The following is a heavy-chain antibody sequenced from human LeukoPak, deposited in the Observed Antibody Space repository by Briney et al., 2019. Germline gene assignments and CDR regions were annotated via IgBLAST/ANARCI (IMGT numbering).Heavy chain of an antibody. V-gene: IGHV3-23*01. CDR1: GYAFSTYW. J-gene: IGHJ4*02. CDR2: ISGSGGST. CDR3: AKDLTRAAAGPFDY. D-gene: IGHD6-13*01. Sequence: PGGSLRLSCAACGYAFSTYWMNWVRQGPGKGLVWVSAISGSGGSTYYADSVKGRFTISRDNSKNTLYLQMNSLRAEDTAVYYCAKDLTRAAAGPFDYSGQGTLVTVSS.